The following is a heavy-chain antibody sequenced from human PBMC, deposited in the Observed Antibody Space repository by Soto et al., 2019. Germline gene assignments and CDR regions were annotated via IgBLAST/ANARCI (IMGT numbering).Heavy chain of an antibody. CDR2: IYYSGST. Sequence: QLQLQESGPGLVKPSETLSLTRTVSGGSISSSSYYWGWIRQPPGKGLEWIGSIYYSGSTYYNPSLKRRVTISVDTSKNHFSLTLSSVTAADTAVYYCARHTPAISISDHWGQGTLVTVSS. V-gene: IGHV4-39*01. D-gene: IGHD2-15*01. CDR3: ARHTPAISISDH. CDR1: GGSISSSSYY. J-gene: IGHJ4*02.